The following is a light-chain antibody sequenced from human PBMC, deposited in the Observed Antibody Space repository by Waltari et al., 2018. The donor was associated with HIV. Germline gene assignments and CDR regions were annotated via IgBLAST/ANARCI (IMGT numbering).Light chain of an antibody. CDR1: HSDLRNFAY. CDR3: SSYATTNDFYVL. Sequence: SALTQPPSASGSPGQSVTLSCTGTHSDLRNFAYAASDQQHPGKPPKPNSSEVYKRPSGVPNRFSGSKSGNTASLTVSGLQAEDEADYYCSSYATTNDFYVLFGGGTKLTVL. J-gene: IGLJ2*01. V-gene: IGLV2-8*01. CDR2: EVY.